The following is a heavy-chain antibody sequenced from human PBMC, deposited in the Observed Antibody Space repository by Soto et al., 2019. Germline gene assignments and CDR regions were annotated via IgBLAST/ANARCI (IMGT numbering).Heavy chain of an antibody. CDR1: NGSVSSGTYS. J-gene: IGHJ6*02. V-gene: IGHV4-30-2*01. CDR3: ARGHYYYGMDV. CDR2: IYYSGTT. Sequence: SETLSLTCTVSNGSVSSGTYSWSWVRQPPGKGLEWIGYIYYSGTTYYTPSPKSRLTMSMDRANDHFSLNLTSVTAADTAVYFCARGHYYYGMDVWGQGITVTV.